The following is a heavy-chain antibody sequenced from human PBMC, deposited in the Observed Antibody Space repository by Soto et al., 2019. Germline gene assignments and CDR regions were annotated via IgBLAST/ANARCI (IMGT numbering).Heavy chain of an antibody. J-gene: IGHJ6*02. CDR1: GYSFTSYW. Sequence: GESLKISCKGSGYSFTSYWIGWVRQMPGKGLEWMGIIYPGDSDTRYSPSFQGQVTISADKSISTAYLQWSSLKASDTAMYYCASTTGIAAAGYYYYGMDVWGQGTTVTVSS. CDR3: ASTTGIAAAGYYYYGMDV. D-gene: IGHD6-13*01. V-gene: IGHV5-51*01. CDR2: IYPGDSDT.